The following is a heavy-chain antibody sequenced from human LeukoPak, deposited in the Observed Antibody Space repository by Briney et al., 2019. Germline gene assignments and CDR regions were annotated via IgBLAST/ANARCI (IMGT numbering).Heavy chain of an antibody. V-gene: IGHV3-9*01. Sequence: SGGSLRLSCAASGFTFDDYAMHWVRQAPGKGLEWVSGISWNSGSIGYADSVKGRFTISRDNAKNSLYLQMNSLRAEDTALYYCAKDRRYRAIAAAAPFDYWGQGTLVTVSS. CDR3: AKDRRYRAIAAAAPFDY. CDR1: GFTFDDYA. J-gene: IGHJ4*02. D-gene: IGHD6-13*01. CDR2: ISWNSGSI.